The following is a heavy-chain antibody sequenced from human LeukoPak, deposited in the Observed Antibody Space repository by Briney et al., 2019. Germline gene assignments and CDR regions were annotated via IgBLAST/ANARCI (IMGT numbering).Heavy chain of an antibody. CDR3: ARGPLSDIVVVVAATRVFDY. D-gene: IGHD2-15*01. V-gene: IGHV1-69*13. J-gene: IGHJ4*02. CDR1: GGTFSSYA. CDR2: IIPIFGTA. Sequence: GASVKVSCKASGGTFSSYAISWVRQAPGQGLEWMGGIIPIFGTANYAQKFQGRVTITADESTSTAYMELSSLRAEDTAVYYCARGPLSDIVVVVAATRVFDYWGQGTLVTVSS.